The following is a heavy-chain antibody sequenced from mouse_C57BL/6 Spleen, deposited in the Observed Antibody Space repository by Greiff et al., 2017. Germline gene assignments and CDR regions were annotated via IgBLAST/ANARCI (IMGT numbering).Heavy chain of an antibody. Sequence: VKLMESGAELARPGASVKLSCKASGYTFTSYGISWVKQRTGQGLEWIGEIYPRSGNTYYNEKFKGKATLTADKSSSTAYMELRSLTSEDSAVYFCARLEDYDQKEDDWGQGTSVTVSS. D-gene: IGHD2-4*01. V-gene: IGHV1-81*01. CDR1: GYTFTSYG. CDR2: IYPRSGNT. CDR3: ARLEDYDQKEDD. J-gene: IGHJ4*01.